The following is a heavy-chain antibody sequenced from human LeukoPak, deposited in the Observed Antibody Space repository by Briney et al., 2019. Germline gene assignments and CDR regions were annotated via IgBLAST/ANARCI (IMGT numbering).Heavy chain of an antibody. J-gene: IGHJ4*02. V-gene: IGHV3-53*01. D-gene: IGHD6-13*01. CDR1: GFTVSSNY. CDR3: ARSPVGGIAAAGTIGYFDH. Sequence: GGSLRLSCAASGFTVSSNYMSWVRQAPGKGLEWVSVIYSGGSTYYADSVKGRFTISRDNSKNTLYLQMNSLRAEDTAVYYCARSPVGGIAAAGTIGYFDHWGQGTLVTVSS. CDR2: IYSGGST.